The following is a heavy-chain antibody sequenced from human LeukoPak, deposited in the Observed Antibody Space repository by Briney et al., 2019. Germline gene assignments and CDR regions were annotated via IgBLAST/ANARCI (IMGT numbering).Heavy chain of an antibody. J-gene: IGHJ4*02. D-gene: IGHD3-10*01. CDR1: GYIFTGYY. CDR2: INPNSGGT. V-gene: IGHV1-2*02. CDR3: ARVPAAPGNDY. Sequence: ASVKVSCKASGYIFTGYYMHWVRQAPGQGLEWMGWINPNSGGTNYAPKFQGRVTMTRDTSISTAYMELSRLRSDDTAVYYCARVPAAPGNDYWGQGTLVTVSS.